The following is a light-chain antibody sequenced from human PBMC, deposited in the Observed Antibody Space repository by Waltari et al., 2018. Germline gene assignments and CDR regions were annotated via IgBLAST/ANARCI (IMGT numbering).Light chain of an antibody. CDR2: GAS. CDR1: QSIRSS. J-gene: IGKJ2*01. CDR3: QHYVGWPPAYT. Sequence: IVMTQSPVTLSVSPGEGATLSCRASQSIRSSLAWYQQRPGQAPRLLIYGASTRATGIEARFRGSGYGTEFSLTISSLQSEDFGIYYCQHYVGWPPAYTFGQGTKLEIK. V-gene: IGKV3-15*01.